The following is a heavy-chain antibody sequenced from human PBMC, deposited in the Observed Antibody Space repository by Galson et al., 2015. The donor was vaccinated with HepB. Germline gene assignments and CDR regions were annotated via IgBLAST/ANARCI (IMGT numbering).Heavy chain of an antibody. J-gene: IGHJ4*02. CDR3: AHKALESDNFDY. CDR1: GFTFNNYD. D-gene: IGHD1-1*01. CDR2: ISATGGST. Sequence: SLRLSCAASGFTFNNYDMSWVRQAPGKGLEWVSTISATGGSTFYADSVKGRFTISRDNSKNTLYLQMNSLRAEDTAFYYCAHKALESDNFDYWGQGTLVTVSS. V-gene: IGHV3-23*01.